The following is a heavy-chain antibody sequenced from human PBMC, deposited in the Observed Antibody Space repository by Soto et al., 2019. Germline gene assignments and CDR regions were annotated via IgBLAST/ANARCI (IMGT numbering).Heavy chain of an antibody. CDR3: ARVPPWGDSGSFYIQHYDS. J-gene: IGHJ4*02. D-gene: IGHD3-10*01. V-gene: IGHV1-3*01. CDR1: GNNFVTYA. CDR2: INVGSGNT. Sequence: GASVKVSCKSSGNNFVTYAIHWVRQAPGQRLQWMGWINVGSGNTKYAQDFQGRVTFTRDTAATTTFMELSSLRSEDAAVYYCARVPPWGDSGSFYIQHYDSWGQGTLVTVSS.